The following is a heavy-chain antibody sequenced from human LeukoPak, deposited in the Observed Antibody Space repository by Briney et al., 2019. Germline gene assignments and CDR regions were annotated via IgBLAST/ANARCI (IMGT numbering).Heavy chain of an antibody. CDR3: AIALAVAVRDAFDI. D-gene: IGHD6-19*01. Sequence: GGSLRLSCAASGFTFSSYAMSWVRQAPGKGLEWVSLISGSGGSTYYADSVKGRFTISRDNSKNTLYLQMNSLRAEDMAVYCCAIALAVAVRDAFDIWGQGTMVTVSS. J-gene: IGHJ3*02. V-gene: IGHV3-23*01. CDR2: ISGSGGST. CDR1: GFTFSSYA.